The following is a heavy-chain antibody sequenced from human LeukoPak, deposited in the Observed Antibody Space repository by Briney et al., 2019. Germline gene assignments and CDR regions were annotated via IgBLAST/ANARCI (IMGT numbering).Heavy chain of an antibody. V-gene: IGHV3-11*06. CDR1: GFIFSDYY. J-gene: IGHJ3*02. CDR3: ARHWGAIRAFDI. CDR2: ISSSSSYT. Sequence: PGGSLRLSCAASGFIFSDYYMSWIRQAPGKGLEWVSYISSSSSYTNYADSVKGRFTISRDNAKNSLYLQVNSLRAEDTAVYYCARHWGAIRAFDIWGQGTMVTVSS. D-gene: IGHD7-27*01.